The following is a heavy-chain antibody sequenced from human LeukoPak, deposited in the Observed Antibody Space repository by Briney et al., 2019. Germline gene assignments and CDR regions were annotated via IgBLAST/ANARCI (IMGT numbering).Heavy chain of an antibody. J-gene: IGHJ6*02. CDR2: ISRNGGST. Sequence: PGGSLRLSCAASGFTFSNYVFHWVRQAPGKGLEYVSSISRNGGSTYYANSVKGRFTISRDNSKNTLSLQMGSLRAEDMAVYYCGRDGEATTSLDVWGQGTTVTVSS. CDR1: GFTFSNYV. V-gene: IGHV3-64*01. D-gene: IGHD2-2*01. CDR3: GRDGEATTSLDV.